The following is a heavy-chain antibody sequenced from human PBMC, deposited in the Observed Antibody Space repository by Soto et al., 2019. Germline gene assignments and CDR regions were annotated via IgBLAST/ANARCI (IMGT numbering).Heavy chain of an antibody. J-gene: IGHJ5*02. D-gene: IGHD5-12*01. CDR2: IYYSGST. V-gene: IGHV4-30-4*01. CDR3: ARRALSQATHVAGDWFDP. CDR1: GGSISSGDYY. Sequence: QVQLQESGPGLVKPSQTLSLTCTVSGGSISSGDYYWSWIRQPPGKGLEWIGYIYYSGSTYYNPALKIRVTISVDTSKNQFSLKLSSVTAADTAVYYCARRALSQATHVAGDWFDPWGQGTLVTVSS.